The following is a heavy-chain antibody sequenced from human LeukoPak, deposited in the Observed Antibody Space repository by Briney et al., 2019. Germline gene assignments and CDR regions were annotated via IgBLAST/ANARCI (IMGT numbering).Heavy chain of an antibody. J-gene: IGHJ4*02. CDR3: ARDVVTGTNYYFDY. V-gene: IGHV1-3*01. D-gene: IGHD1/OR15-1a*01. Sequence: ASVKVSCKASGYTFTSYAMHWVRQAPGQRLEWMGWINAGNGNTKYSQKFQGRVTITRATSASTVYMELSSLRSEDTAVYYCARDVVTGTNYYFDYWGQGTLVTVSS. CDR2: INAGNGNT. CDR1: GYTFTSYA.